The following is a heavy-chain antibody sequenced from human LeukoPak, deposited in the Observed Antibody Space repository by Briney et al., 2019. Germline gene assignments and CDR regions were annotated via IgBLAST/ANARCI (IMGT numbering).Heavy chain of an antibody. CDR1: GFTFSSYG. CDR3: ARDSGHYFDY. V-gene: IGHV3-33*07. Sequence: PGRSLRFSCAASGFTFSSYGMYWVRQAPGKGLEWVGVIWYDGIKKNYADSVKGRFTISRDNSKNTLHLQMNSLRAEDTAVYYCARDSGHYFDYWGQGTLVTVSS. D-gene: IGHD1-1*01. CDR2: IWYDGIKK. J-gene: IGHJ4*02.